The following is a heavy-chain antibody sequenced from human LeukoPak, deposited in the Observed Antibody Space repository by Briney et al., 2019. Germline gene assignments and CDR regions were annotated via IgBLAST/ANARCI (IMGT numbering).Heavy chain of an antibody. D-gene: IGHD3-3*01. J-gene: IGHJ4*02. CDR1: GFTFSSYW. CDR3: ARDFSSGYYETDFDY. Sequence: GGSLRLSCAASGFTFSSYWMSWVRQAPGKGLEWVANTKQDGSEKYYVDSVKGRFTISRDNAKNSLYLQMNSLRAEDTAVYYCARDFSSGYYETDFDYWGQGTLVTVSS. V-gene: IGHV3-7*01. CDR2: TKQDGSEK.